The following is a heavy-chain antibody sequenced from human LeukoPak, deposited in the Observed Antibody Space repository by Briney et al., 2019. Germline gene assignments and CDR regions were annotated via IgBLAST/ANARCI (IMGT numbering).Heavy chain of an antibody. D-gene: IGHD3-9*01. J-gene: IGHJ4*02. V-gene: IGHV1-18*01. CDR3: ARDGAYYDILTGYYRGRGPFDY. Sequence: ASVKVSCKASGYTFTSYGISWVRQAPGHGLEWMGWISAYNGNTNYAQKLQGRVTMTTDTSTSTAYMELRSLRSDDTAVYYCARDGAYYDILTGYYRGRGPFDYWGQGTLVTVSS. CDR1: GYTFTSYG. CDR2: ISAYNGNT.